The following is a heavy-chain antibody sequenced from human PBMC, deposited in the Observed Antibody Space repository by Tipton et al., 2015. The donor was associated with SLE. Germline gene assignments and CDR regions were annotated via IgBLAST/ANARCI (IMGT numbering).Heavy chain of an antibody. CDR1: GVSIRRHY. CDR2: TYNNDRT. J-gene: IGHJ5*01. Sequence: TLSLTCTVSGVSIRRHYWSWIRLSPGKGLEWIVYTYNNDRTKYNPSLGSRVTVSVDTSKNLLSLKLSSVTAADTAVYFCARFHLKSYYEFDSWGQGTLVTVSP. D-gene: IGHD1-26*01. CDR3: ARFHLKSYYEFDS. V-gene: IGHV4-59*11.